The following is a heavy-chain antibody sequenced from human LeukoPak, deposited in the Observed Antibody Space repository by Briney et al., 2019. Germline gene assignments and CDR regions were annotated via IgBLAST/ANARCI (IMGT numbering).Heavy chain of an antibody. J-gene: IGHJ6*02. CDR3: ARGHGSGSYFMYYYGMDV. V-gene: IGHV1-2*02. CDR2: INPNSGGT. D-gene: IGHD3-10*01. CDR1: GYTFTGYY. Sequence: GASVKVSCKASGYTFTGYYMHWVRQAPGQGLEWMGWINPNSGGTSYAQKFQGRVTMTRDTSISTAYMELSRLRSDDTAVYYCARGHGSGSYFMYYYGMDVWGQGTTVTVSS.